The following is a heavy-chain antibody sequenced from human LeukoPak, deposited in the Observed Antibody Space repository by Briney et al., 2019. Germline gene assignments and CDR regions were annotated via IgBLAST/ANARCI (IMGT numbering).Heavy chain of an antibody. D-gene: IGHD3-10*01. J-gene: IGHJ4*02. CDR3: ARGPTYYYASGNYYPYFDY. V-gene: IGHV1-46*01. CDR2: INPSGGST. CDR1: GYTSTSYY. Sequence: ASVKVSCKASGYTSTSYYIHWVRQAPGQGLEWMGIINPSGGSTTYPQKFQGRVTMTRDMSTSTVYMELSSLRSEDTAVYYCARGPTYYYASGNYYPYFDYWGQGTLVTVSS.